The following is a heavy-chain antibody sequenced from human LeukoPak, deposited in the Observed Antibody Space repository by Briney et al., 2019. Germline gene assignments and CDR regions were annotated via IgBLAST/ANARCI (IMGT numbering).Heavy chain of an antibody. Sequence: GRSLRLSCAASGFTFSSYGMHWVRQAPGKGLERVAVIWYDGSNKYYADSVKGRFTISRDNSKNTLYLQMNSLRAEDTAVYYCASDTESYDFWSGSHYYFDYWGQGTLVTVSS. J-gene: IGHJ4*02. D-gene: IGHD3-3*01. V-gene: IGHV3-33*01. CDR1: GFTFSSYG. CDR3: ASDTESYDFWSGSHYYFDY. CDR2: IWYDGSNK.